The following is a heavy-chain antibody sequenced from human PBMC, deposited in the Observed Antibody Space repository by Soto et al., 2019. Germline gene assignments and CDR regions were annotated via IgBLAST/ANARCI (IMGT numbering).Heavy chain of an antibody. CDR1: GASISTYY. J-gene: IGHJ5*02. D-gene: IGHD3-10*01. CDR3: ARESAGSGKNNWFDP. V-gene: IGHV4-59*01. Sequence: SETLSLTCTVSGASISTYYWSWVRQPPGKGLEWIGYIHDSGSTYYNPSLKIRVTMSLDTSRNQFFLQLNSVTAADTAVYYCARESAGSGKNNWFDPWGQGMLVT. CDR2: IHDSGST.